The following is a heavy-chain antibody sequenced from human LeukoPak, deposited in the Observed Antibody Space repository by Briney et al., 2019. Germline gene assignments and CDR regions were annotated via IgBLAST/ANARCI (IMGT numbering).Heavy chain of an antibody. Sequence: PGGSLRLSCEASGFPFSSYAMNWVRQAPGKGREWVSTISGSGGSTYYADSVKGRFTISRDKSKNTVYLQMNSLRAEDTAVYYCAKERGYGYNHIDYWGQGTLVTVSS. CDR1: GFPFSSYA. J-gene: IGHJ4*02. D-gene: IGHD5-24*01. CDR3: AKERGYGYNHIDY. V-gene: IGHV3-23*01. CDR2: ISGSGGST.